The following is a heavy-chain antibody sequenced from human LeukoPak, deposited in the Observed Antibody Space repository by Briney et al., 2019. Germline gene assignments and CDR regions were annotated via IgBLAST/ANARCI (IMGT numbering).Heavy chain of an antibody. CDR3: ARVQYGGNSMDAFDI. CDR1: GGSFSGYY. V-gene: IGHV4-34*01. Sequence: SETLSLTCAVYGGSFSGYYWSWISQPPGKGLEWMGEINHRGSTNYNPSLKSRVTISVDTSKHQFSLKLSSVTAADTAVYYCARVQYGGNSMDAFDIWGQGTMVTVSS. J-gene: IGHJ3*02. D-gene: IGHD4-23*01. CDR2: INHRGST.